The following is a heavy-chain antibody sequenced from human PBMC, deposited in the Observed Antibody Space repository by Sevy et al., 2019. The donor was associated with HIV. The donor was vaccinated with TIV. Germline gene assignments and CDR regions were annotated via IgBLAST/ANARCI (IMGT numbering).Heavy chain of an antibody. CDR3: VRVTGIVGAQDYYMDV. CDR1: GGSISSYY. Sequence: SETLSLTCTVSGGSISSYYWSWIRQPPGKGLEWIGYIYYSGSTNYNPSPKSRVTISVDTSKNQFSLKLSSVTAADTAVYYCVRVTGIVGAQDYYMDVWGKGTTVTVSS. V-gene: IGHV4-59*01. D-gene: IGHD1-26*01. CDR2: IYYSGST. J-gene: IGHJ6*03.